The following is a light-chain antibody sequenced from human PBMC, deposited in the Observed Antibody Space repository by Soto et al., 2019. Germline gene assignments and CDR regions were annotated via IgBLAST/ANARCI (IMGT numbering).Light chain of an antibody. CDR2: DTS. V-gene: IGKV3-11*01. CDR1: QNVNNH. CDR3: QQRTSWPPT. J-gene: IGKJ5*01. Sequence: EIVLTQSPATLSLSPGERATLSCKASQNVNNHLVWYQPKSGQAPRLVIYDTSTRASDFPARFSGRGSGTDFTLTISGLEPEDFAVYYCQQRTSWPPTFGQGTRLDIK.